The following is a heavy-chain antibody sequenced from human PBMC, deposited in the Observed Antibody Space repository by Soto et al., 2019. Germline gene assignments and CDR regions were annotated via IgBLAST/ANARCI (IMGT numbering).Heavy chain of an antibody. CDR1: GYSFTDYW. J-gene: IGHJ4*02. V-gene: IGHV5-51*01. CDR3: ARDGLSSSSSFDY. D-gene: IGHD6-6*01. Sequence: EVQLVQSEAEVTKPGESLKSSCKASGYSFTDYWIGWVRQMPGKGLEWMGIIYPGDSDTKYSPSFQRQVTMSADKSISTAYLQWNSLKASDTAMYYCARDGLSSSSSFDYWGQGTLVTVSS. CDR2: IYPGDSDT.